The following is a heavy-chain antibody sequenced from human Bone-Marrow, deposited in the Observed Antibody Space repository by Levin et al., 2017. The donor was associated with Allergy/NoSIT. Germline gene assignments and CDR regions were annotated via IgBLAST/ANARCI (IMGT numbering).Heavy chain of an antibody. CDR1: GFSFSSYS. J-gene: IGHJ6*02. D-gene: IGHD2-2*01. CDR2: ISSSSSYI. V-gene: IGHV3-21*01. CDR3: ARNCSSTSCGFGFGYGMDV. Sequence: ASVKVSCAASGFSFSSYSMNWVRQAPGKGLEWVSSISSSSSYIYYADSVKGRFTISRDNAKNSLYLQMNSLRAEDTAVYYCARNCSSTSCGFGFGYGMDVWGQGTTVTVSS.